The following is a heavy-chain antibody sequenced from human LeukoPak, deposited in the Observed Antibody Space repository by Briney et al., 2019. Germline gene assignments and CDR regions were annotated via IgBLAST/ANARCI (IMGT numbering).Heavy chain of an antibody. D-gene: IGHD1-26*01. CDR3: AADYSGNYHVEFDY. CDR1: GGSISSSTYY. CDR2: ISYTGST. J-gene: IGHJ4*02. V-gene: IGHV4-39*07. Sequence: SETLSLTCTVSGGSISSSTYYWGWIRQPPGKGLEWIGSISYTGSTYYNPSLKSRVTISVDASKNQFSLKLSSVTAADTAVYYCAADYSGNYHVEFDYWGQGTLVTVSS.